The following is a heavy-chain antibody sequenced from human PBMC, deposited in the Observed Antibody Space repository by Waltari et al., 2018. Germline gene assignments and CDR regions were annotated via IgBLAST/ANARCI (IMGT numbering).Heavy chain of an antibody. CDR1: GFTVSSHY. D-gene: IGHD2-15*01. J-gene: IGHJ4*02. CDR2: IYSGGST. Sequence: EVQLVESGGGLIQPGGSLRLSCAASGFTVSSHYMSWVRPAPGKGLEWVSVIYSGGSTYYADSVKGRFTISRDNSKNTLYLQMNSLRAEDTAVYYCARGPCSGGSCYEAYWGQGTLVTVSS. CDR3: ARGPCSGGSCYEAY. V-gene: IGHV3-53*01.